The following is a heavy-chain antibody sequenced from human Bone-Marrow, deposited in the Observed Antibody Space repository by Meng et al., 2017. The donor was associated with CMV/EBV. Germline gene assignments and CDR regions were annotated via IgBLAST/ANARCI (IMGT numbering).Heavy chain of an antibody. CDR1: GGSFSGYY. D-gene: IGHD2-2*02. CDR2: IFYGENT. V-gene: IGHV4-34*12. CDR3: ARSKPVVPAAIPDYYYGMDV. J-gene: IGHJ6*02. Sequence: SQTLSLTCAVYGGSFSGYYWSWIRQPPGKGLVWIGSIFYGENTFYNPSLRSRVTISVDTSKNQFSLRLSSVTAADTAVYYCARSKPVVPAAIPDYYYGMDVWGQGTTVTVSS.